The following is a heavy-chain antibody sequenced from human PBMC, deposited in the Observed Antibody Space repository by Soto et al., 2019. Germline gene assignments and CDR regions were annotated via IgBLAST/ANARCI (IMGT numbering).Heavy chain of an antibody. J-gene: IGHJ4*02. CDR1: GFTFSDFS. V-gene: IGHV3-48*01. CDR2: ISRDGGAI. D-gene: IGHD7-27*01. Sequence: EVQLVESGGGLVQPGGSLRLSCPASGFTFSDFSMNWFRQAPGKGLEWLSYISRDGGAIYYADSVKGRFTISRDNAKDSLYLQMYSLRAEDTAVYYCARDRSWAFDYWGQGTLVTVSS. CDR3: ARDRSWAFDY.